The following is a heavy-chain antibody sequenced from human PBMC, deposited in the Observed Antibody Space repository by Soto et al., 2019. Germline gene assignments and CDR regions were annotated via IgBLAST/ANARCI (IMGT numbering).Heavy chain of an antibody. D-gene: IGHD2-8*01. Sequence: QVQLVESGGGVVQPGRSLRLSCAASGFTFSSYGMHWVRQAPGKGLEWVAVIWYDGSNKYSADSVKGRFTISRDNSKNTLYLQINRLRAEDTAVYSCARFTVVTNGFDYWGQGTLVTVSS. CDR2: IWYDGSNK. V-gene: IGHV3-33*01. J-gene: IGHJ4*02. CDR3: ARFTVVTNGFDY. CDR1: GFTFSSYG.